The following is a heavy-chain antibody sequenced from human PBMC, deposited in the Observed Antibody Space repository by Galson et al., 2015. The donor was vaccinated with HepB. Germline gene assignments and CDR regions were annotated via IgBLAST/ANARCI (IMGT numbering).Heavy chain of an antibody. CDR3: ARGRGGYVQDTKTNGIDY. Sequence: SVKVSCKASGYTFTSYGISWVRQAPGQGLEWMGWISAYNGNTNYAQKLQGRVTMTTDTSTSTAYMELRSLRSDDTAVYYCARGRGGYVQDTKTNGIDYWGQGTLVTVSS. CDR2: ISAYNGNT. V-gene: IGHV1-18*04. D-gene: IGHD5-12*01. CDR1: GYTFTSYG. J-gene: IGHJ4*02.